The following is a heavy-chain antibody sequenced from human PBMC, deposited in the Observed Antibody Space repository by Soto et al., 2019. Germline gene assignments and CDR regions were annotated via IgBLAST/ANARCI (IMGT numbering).Heavy chain of an antibody. J-gene: IGHJ6*02. Sequence: GASVKVSCKASGYTFTSYYMHWARQAPGQGLEWMGIINPSGGSTSYAQKFQGRVTMTRDTSTSTVYMELSSLRSEDTAVYYCARDRSMVRRDGYYYYGMDVWGQGTTVTVSS. D-gene: IGHD3-10*01. CDR3: ARDRSMVRRDGYYYYGMDV. CDR1: GYTFTSYY. CDR2: INPSGGST. V-gene: IGHV1-46*01.